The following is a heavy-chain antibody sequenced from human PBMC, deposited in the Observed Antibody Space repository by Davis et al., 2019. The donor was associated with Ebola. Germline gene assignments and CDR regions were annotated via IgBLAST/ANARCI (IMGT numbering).Heavy chain of an antibody. D-gene: IGHD2-2*01. CDR1: RGTLRTHG. CDR3: AGHGRRLVGYFDS. Sequence: AASVKVSCKAARGTLRTHGISWVRQAPGQGLEWMGGLIPIFGTPNYAQKFQGRVTIIADESTSTAYVELSSLKSEDTAVYYCAGHGRRLVGYFDSWGQGTLVTVSS. CDR2: LIPIFGTP. J-gene: IGHJ4*02. V-gene: IGHV1-69*13.